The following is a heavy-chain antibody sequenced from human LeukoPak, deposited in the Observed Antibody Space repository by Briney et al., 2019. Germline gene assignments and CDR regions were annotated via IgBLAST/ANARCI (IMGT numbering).Heavy chain of an antibody. Sequence: ASVKVSRKASGYTFTSYYMHWVRQAPGQGLEWMGIINPSGGSTSYAQKFQGRVTMTRDTSTSTVYMELSSLRSEDTAVYYCARDKYYGSGSYYDYYYYGMDVWGKGTTVTVSS. CDR3: ARDKYYGSGSYYDYYYYGMDV. CDR2: INPSGGST. CDR1: GYTFTSYY. J-gene: IGHJ6*04. D-gene: IGHD3-10*01. V-gene: IGHV1-46*01.